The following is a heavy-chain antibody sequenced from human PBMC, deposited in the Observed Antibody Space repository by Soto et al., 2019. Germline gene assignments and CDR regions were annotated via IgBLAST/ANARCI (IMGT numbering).Heavy chain of an antibody. CDR2: INSDGSST. V-gene: IGHV3-74*01. J-gene: IGHJ3*02. CDR3: ARASSRELRCAFDI. CDR1: GFTFSSYW. Sequence: PGGSLRRSCAASGFTFSSYWMHWVRQAPGKGLVWVSRINSDGSSTSYADSVKGRFTISRDNAKNTLYLQMNSLRAEDTAVYYCARASSRELRCAFDIWGQGTMVTVS. D-gene: IGHD1-26*01.